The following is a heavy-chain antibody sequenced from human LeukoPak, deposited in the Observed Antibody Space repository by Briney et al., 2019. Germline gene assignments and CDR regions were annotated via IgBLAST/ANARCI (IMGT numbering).Heavy chain of an antibody. D-gene: IGHD6-19*01. V-gene: IGHV4-39*07. CDR2: IYYSGST. Sequence: SETLSLTCTVSGGSISSSSYYWGWIRQPPGKGLEWIGSIYYSGSTYYNPSLKSRVTISVDTSKNRFSLKLSSVTAADTAVYYCARVLLTYSSGWSAVFDYWGQGTLVTVSS. J-gene: IGHJ4*02. CDR1: GGSISSSSYY. CDR3: ARVLLTYSSGWSAVFDY.